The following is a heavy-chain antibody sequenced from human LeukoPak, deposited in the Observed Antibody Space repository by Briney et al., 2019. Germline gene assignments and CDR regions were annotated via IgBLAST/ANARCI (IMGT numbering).Heavy chain of an antibody. CDR3: AKWGDYDVLTGYYDPDY. CDR1: GFTFSNYA. D-gene: IGHD3-9*01. Sequence: GGSLRLSCAASGFTFSNYAMSRVRQAPGKGLEWVSAITGSGGGTYYADSVKGRFTISRDNSKNTLYLQMNSLRAEDTAVYYCAKWGDYDVLTGYYDPDYWGQGTLVTVSS. J-gene: IGHJ4*02. V-gene: IGHV3-23*01. CDR2: ITGSGGGT.